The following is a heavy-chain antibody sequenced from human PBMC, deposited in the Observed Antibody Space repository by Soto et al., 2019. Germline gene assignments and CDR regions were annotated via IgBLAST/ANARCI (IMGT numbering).Heavy chain of an antibody. Sequence: GGSLRLSCAASGFTFSSYAMHWVRQAPGKGLEWVAVISYDGSNKYYADSVKGRFTISRDNSKNTLYLQMNSLRAEDTAVYYCARDLGSSWYGRYYYGMDVWGQGTTVTVSS. CDR2: ISYDGSNK. CDR3: ARDLGSSWYGRYYYGMDV. D-gene: IGHD6-13*01. V-gene: IGHV3-30-3*01. J-gene: IGHJ6*02. CDR1: GFTFSSYA.